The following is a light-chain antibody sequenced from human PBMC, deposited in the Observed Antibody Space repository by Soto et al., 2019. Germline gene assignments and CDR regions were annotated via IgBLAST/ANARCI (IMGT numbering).Light chain of an antibody. Sequence: QSALTQPRSVSGSPGQSVTISCTGSSGAVGGSNFVSWYQQHPVKAPKLVIYDVSKRPSGVPDRFSGSKSGNTASLTISGLQAEDEADYYCCSYAGNSLWVFGGGTKLTVL. J-gene: IGLJ3*02. CDR1: SGAVGGSNF. V-gene: IGLV2-11*01. CDR2: DVS. CDR3: CSYAGNSLWV.